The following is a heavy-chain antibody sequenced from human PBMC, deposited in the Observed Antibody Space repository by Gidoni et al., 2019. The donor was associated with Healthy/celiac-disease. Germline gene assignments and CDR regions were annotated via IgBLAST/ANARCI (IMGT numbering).Heavy chain of an antibody. V-gene: IGHV3-21*01. D-gene: IGHD3-22*01. CDR1: GFTFSRYS. CDR3: ARERAPYYYDSSGYYPY. J-gene: IGHJ4*02. Sequence: EVQLVESGGGLIKPGGSLRLSCAASGFTFSRYSMNWVRQAPWKGLEWVSSISSSSSYIYYADSVKGRFTISRDNAKNSLYLQMNSLRAEDTAVYYCARERAPYYYDSSGYYPYWGQGTMVTVSS. CDR2: ISSSSSYI.